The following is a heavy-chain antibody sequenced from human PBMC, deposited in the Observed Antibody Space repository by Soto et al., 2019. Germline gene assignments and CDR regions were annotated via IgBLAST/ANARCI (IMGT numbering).Heavy chain of an antibody. CDR2: IRSKAYGGTT. CDR1: GFTFGDYA. D-gene: IGHD4-17*01. CDR3: TRSGNSVTPPGFSDY. J-gene: IGHJ4*02. Sequence: PGGSLRLSCTASGFTFGDYAMSWFRQAPGKGLEWVGFIRSKAYGGTTEYAASVKGRFTISRDDSKSIAYLQMNSLKTEDTAVYYCTRSGNSVTPPGFSDYWGQGTLVTVSS. V-gene: IGHV3-49*03.